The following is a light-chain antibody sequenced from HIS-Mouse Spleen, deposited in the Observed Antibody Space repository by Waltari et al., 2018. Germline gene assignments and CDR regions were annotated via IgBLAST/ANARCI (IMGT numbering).Light chain of an antibody. V-gene: IGLV3-19*01. J-gene: IGLJ3*02. CDR1: SLRSYY. CDR3: NSRDSSGNHWV. CDR2: GKN. Sequence: SSELTQDPAVSVALGQTVRITCQGDSLRSYYASWYQQKPGQAPVLVIYGKNNRPSGSPDRFSGSSSGNTASVTITGAQAEDEADYYCNSRDSSGNHWVFGGGTKLTVL.